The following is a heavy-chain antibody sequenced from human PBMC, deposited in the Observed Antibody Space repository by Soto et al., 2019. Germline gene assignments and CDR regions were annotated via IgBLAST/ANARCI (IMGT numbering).Heavy chain of an antibody. Sequence: GGSLRLSCAASGFTFSNAWMNWVRQAPGKGLEWVGRIKSKTDGGTTDYAAPVKGRFTISRDDSKNTLYLQMNSLKTEDTAVYYCTTVIAVAGTNWGSITASDYWGQGTLVTVSS. CDR2: IKSKTDGGTT. V-gene: IGHV3-15*07. D-gene: IGHD6-19*01. J-gene: IGHJ4*02. CDR1: GFTFSNAW. CDR3: TTVIAVAGTNWGSITASDY.